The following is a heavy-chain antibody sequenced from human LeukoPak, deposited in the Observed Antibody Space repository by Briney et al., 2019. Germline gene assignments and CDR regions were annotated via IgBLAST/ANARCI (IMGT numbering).Heavy chain of an antibody. CDR2: INHSGST. Sequence: TPSETLSLTCAVYGGSFSGYYWSWIRQPPGKGLEWIGEINHSGSTNYNPSLKSRVTISVDTSKNQFSLKLSSVTAADTAVYYCARGKVLYSGSIRYNWFDPWGQGTLVTVSS. CDR1: GGSFSGYY. CDR3: ARGKVLYSGSIRYNWFDP. D-gene: IGHD5-12*01. J-gene: IGHJ5*02. V-gene: IGHV4-34*01.